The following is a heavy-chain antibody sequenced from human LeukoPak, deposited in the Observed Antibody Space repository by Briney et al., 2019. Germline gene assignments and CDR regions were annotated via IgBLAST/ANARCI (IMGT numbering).Heavy chain of an antibody. CDR3: AKHLVSTILFGVDSDY. CDR1: GFTFEDYT. V-gene: IGHV3-43*01. Sequence: PGGTLRLSCAASGFTFEDYTMHWVRQAPGKGLEWVSLISWESGSTVYADSVKGRFTISRDNTKDSLYLQMNSLTTEDTALYYCAKHLVSTILFGVDSDYWGQGTLVTVSS. D-gene: IGHD3-3*01. J-gene: IGHJ4*02. CDR2: ISWESGST.